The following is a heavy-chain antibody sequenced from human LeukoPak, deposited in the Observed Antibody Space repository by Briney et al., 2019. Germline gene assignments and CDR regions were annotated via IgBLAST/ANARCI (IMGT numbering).Heavy chain of an antibody. J-gene: IGHJ4*02. CDR3: AKDRIWSGYSKYYFDC. Sequence: GGSLRLSCAGSGFTFSSYAMNWVRRAPGKGLEWVSGISGSDGSTYYADSVKGRFTISRDNSKNTLYLQMNSLRAEDAAIYYCAKDRIWSGYSKYYFDCWGQGTLVTVSS. CDR2: ISGSDGST. V-gene: IGHV3-23*01. D-gene: IGHD3-3*01. CDR1: GFTFSSYA.